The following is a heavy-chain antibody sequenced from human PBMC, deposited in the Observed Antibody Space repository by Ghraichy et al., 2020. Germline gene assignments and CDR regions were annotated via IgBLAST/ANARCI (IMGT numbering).Heavy chain of an antibody. V-gene: IGHV4-59*01. J-gene: IGHJ6*02. CDR1: GGSISSYY. CDR2: IYYSGST. CDR3: ARAVAGTQRRVYYYGMDV. Sequence: GSLRLSCTVSGGSISSYYWSWIRQPPGKGLEWIGYIYYSGSTNYNPSLKSRVTISVDTSKNQFSLKLSSVTAADTAVYYCARAVAGTQRRVYYYGMDVWGQGTTVTVS. D-gene: IGHD6-19*01.